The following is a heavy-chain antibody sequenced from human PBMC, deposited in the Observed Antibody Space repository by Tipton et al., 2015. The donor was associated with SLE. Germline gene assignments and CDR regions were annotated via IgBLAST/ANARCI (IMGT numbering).Heavy chain of an antibody. CDR2: INQSGST. J-gene: IGHJ4*02. Sequence: TLSLTCTVSGGSISTYHWSWIRQPPGKGLEWIGEINQSGSTNYNPSLKSRVTISRDTSEKQVSLKLTSVTAADTAVYYCARYLDWNYTFIDFWGQGSLVTVSS. D-gene: IGHD1-7*01. V-gene: IGHV4-34*01. CDR3: ARYLDWNYTFIDF. CDR1: GGSISTYH.